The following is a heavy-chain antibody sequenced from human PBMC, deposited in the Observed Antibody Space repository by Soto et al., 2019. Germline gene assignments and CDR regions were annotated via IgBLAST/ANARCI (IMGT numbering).Heavy chain of an antibody. CDR1: GFTFTKAY. D-gene: IGHD1-26*01. CDR2: IKGSHAGGTT. V-gene: IGHV3-15*01. J-gene: IGHJ4*02. CDR3: ATEGGYPGSNFYGAY. Sequence: EVQLVESGGGLVEPGGSIRLSCVASGFTFTKAYMTWVRQAPGKGLEWVGRIKGSHAGGTTDYATSVKGRFTISRDDSKTPLYLHMNSLKTEDPSVYYCATEGGYPGSNFYGAYWGQGTLVTVSS.